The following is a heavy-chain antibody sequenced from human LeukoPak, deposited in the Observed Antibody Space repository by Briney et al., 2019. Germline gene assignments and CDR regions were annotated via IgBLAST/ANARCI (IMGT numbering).Heavy chain of an antibody. D-gene: IGHD5-24*01. J-gene: IGHJ4*02. Sequence: SETLSLTCTVSGGSISSGSYFWSWIRQPPGKGLEWIGSIYYSGSTYYNPSLKSRVTISVDTSKNQFSLKLSSVTAADTAVYYCARHAEMATTSYYFDYWGQGTLVTVSS. V-gene: IGHV4-39*01. CDR1: GGSISSGSYF. CDR2: IYYSGST. CDR3: ARHAEMATTSYYFDY.